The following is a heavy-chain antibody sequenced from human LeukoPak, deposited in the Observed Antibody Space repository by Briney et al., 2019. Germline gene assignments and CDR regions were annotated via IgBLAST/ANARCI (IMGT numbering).Heavy chain of an antibody. CDR1: RDTFSNYA. CDR2: IIPIFGTA. J-gene: IGHJ4*02. CDR3: ARSPYYYDSSGYYYLGY. Sequence: SVKVSCKASRDTFSNYAISWVRQAPGQGLEWMGGIIPIFGTANYAQKFQGRVTITADESTSTAYMELSSLRSEDTAVYYCARSPYYYDSSGYYYLGYWGQGTLVTVSS. V-gene: IGHV1-69*13. D-gene: IGHD3-22*01.